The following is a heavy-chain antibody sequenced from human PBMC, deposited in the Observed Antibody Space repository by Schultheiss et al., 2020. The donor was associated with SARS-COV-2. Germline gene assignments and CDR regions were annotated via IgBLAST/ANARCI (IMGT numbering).Heavy chain of an antibody. V-gene: IGHV4-59*12. Sequence: SQTLSLTCTVSGDSISSYYWSWIRQPPGKGLEWIGSIYYSGSTYYNPSLKSRVTISVDTSKNQFSLKLSSVTAADTAVYYCARGPARPPRGMDVWGQGTTVTVSS. CDR3: ARGPARPPRGMDV. D-gene: IGHD6-6*01. J-gene: IGHJ6*02. CDR2: IYYSGST. CDR1: GDSISSYY.